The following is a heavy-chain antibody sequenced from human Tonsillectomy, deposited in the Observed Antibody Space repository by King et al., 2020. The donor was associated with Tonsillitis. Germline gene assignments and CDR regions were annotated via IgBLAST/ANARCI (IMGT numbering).Heavy chain of an antibody. CDR3: ASQGYYYDSSGYYEVDP. D-gene: IGHD3-22*01. CDR1: GGSFSGYY. V-gene: IGHV4-34*01. CDR2: INHSGST. J-gene: IGHJ5*02. Sequence: VQLQQWGAGLLKPSETLSLTCAVYGGSFSGYYWSWIRQPPGKGLEWIGEINHSGSTNYNPSLKSRVTISVDTSKNQFSLKLSSVTAADTAVYYCASQGYYYDSSGYYEVDPWGQGTLVTVSS.